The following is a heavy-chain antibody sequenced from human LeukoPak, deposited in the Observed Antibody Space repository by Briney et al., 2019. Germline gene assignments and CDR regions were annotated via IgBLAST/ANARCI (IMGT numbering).Heavy chain of an antibody. CDR2: IYYSGST. CDR3: ARVRWFGELLSPLYYYYGMDV. CDR1: GGSISSYY. Sequence: SETLSLTCTVSGGSISSYYWSWIRQPPGKGLEGFGYIYYSGSTNYNPSLKSRVTISVDTSKNQFSLKLSSVTAADTAVYYCARVRWFGELLSPLYYYYGMDVWGKGTTVTVSS. V-gene: IGHV4-59*01. D-gene: IGHD3-10*01. J-gene: IGHJ6*04.